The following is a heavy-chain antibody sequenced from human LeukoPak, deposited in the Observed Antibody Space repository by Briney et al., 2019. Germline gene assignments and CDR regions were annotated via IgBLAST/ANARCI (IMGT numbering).Heavy chain of an antibody. V-gene: IGHV4-61*02. CDR3: ATTYYYDSSGYYRDY. Sequence: SQTLSLTCTVSGGSISSGSYYWSWIRQPAGKGLEWIVRIYTSGSTNYNPSLKSRVTISVDTSKNQFSLKLSSVTAADTTVYYCATTYYYDSSGYYRDYWGQGTLVTVSS. J-gene: IGHJ4*02. CDR1: GGSISSGSYY. D-gene: IGHD3-22*01. CDR2: IYTSGST.